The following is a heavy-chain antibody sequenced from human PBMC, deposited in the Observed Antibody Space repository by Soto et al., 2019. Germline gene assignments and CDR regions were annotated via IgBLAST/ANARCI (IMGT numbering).Heavy chain of an antibody. Sequence: ASVKVSCKASGYTFTSYGISWVRQAPGQGLEWMGWISAYNGNTNYAQKLQGRVTMTTDTSTSTAHMELRSLRSDDTAVYYCATESSGSYWFAFDIWGQGTMVTVSS. D-gene: IGHD1-26*01. CDR3: ATESSGSYWFAFDI. J-gene: IGHJ3*02. V-gene: IGHV1-18*01. CDR1: GYTFTSYG. CDR2: ISAYNGNT.